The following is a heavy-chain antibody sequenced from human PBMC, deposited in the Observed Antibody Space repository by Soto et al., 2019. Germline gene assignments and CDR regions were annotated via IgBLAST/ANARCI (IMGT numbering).Heavy chain of an antibody. D-gene: IGHD3-22*01. V-gene: IGHV1-18*04. Sequence: QVQLVQSGAEVKKPGASVKVSCKASGYTFTSYGISWVRQAPGQGLEWMGWISAYNGNTNYAQKLQGRVTMTTDTSTSTAYMELRSLRSDDTAVYYCARVWSGVESSGFLDFDYWGQGPLVTVSS. CDR3: ARVWSGVESSGFLDFDY. CDR1: GYTFTSYG. CDR2: ISAYNGNT. J-gene: IGHJ4*02.